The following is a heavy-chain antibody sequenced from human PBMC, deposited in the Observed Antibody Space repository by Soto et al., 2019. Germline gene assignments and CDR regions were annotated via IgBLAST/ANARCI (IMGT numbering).Heavy chain of an antibody. CDR1: VFTVSSNY. CDR2: IYTGSST. Sequence: GGSLRLSCSASVFTVSSNYMTWVRQAPGKGLEWVSIIYTGSSTYYADSVKGRFTISRDNSKNTVYLQMNSLRAEDTAVYYCARGYSGYEDAIDYWGQGNLVTVPS. CDR3: ARGYSGYEDAIDY. V-gene: IGHV3-53*01. J-gene: IGHJ4*02. D-gene: IGHD5-12*01.